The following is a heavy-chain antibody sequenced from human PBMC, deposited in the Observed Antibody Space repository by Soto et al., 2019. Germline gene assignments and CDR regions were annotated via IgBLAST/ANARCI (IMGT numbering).Heavy chain of an antibody. CDR1: GYTFTSYY. CDR2: INPSGGST. CDR3: ARSGATMVRGVISYGMDV. D-gene: IGHD3-10*01. Sequence: QVQLVQSGAEVKKPGASVKVSCKASGYTFTSYYMHWVRQAPGQGLEWMGIINPSGGSTSYAQKFQGRVTMTRDTSTSTVYMELSSLRSEDTAVYYCARSGATMVRGVISYGMDVWGQGTTVTVSS. V-gene: IGHV1-46*03. J-gene: IGHJ6*02.